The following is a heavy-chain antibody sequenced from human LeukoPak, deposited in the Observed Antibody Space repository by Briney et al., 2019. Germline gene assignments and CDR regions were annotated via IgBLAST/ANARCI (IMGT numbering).Heavy chain of an antibody. D-gene: IGHD4-17*01. V-gene: IGHV3-23*01. CDR3: ARGDYGDYHYYFDY. CDR1: GFTFSSCA. CDR2: ISGSGGST. J-gene: IGHJ4*02. Sequence: QPGGSLRLSCAASGFTFSSCAMSWVRQAPGKGLEWVSAISGSGGSTYYADSVKGRFTISRDNAKNSLYLHMNSLRVEDTAVYYCARGDYGDYHYYFDYWGQGTLVTVSS.